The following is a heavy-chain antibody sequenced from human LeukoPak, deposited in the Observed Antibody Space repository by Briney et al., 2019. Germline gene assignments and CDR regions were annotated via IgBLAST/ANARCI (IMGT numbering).Heavy chain of an antibody. V-gene: IGHV4-59*01. J-gene: IGHJ6*03. CDR3: ARESNYYGSGSYYYYYMDV. CDR1: GGSISSYY. CDR2: IYYSGIT. Sequence: SETLSLTCTVSGGSISSYYWNWIRQPPGKGLEWIGYIYYSGITNYNPSLKSRVTISVDTSKNQFSLRLSSVTAADTAVYYCARESNYYGSGSYYYYYMDVWGKGTTVTISS. D-gene: IGHD3-10*01.